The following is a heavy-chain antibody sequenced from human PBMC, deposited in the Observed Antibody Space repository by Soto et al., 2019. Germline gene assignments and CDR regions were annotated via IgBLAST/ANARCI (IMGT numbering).Heavy chain of an antibody. V-gene: IGHV1-2*02. J-gene: IGHJ2*01. CDR2: INPDSGGT. D-gene: IGHD3-3*01. Sequence: GASVKVSCKASGYTFTIYHMHWVRQAPGQGLEWMGWINPDSGGTKYAQKFQGGVTLTRDTSISTVYMELSRLRSDDTAVYYCAREIRSGYYKYWYFDLWGRGTLVTVSS. CDR1: GYTFTIYH. CDR3: AREIRSGYYKYWYFDL.